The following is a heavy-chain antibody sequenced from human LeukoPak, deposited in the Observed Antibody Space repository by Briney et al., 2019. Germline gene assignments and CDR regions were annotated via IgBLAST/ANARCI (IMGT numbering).Heavy chain of an antibody. J-gene: IGHJ6*03. V-gene: IGHV3-48*04. CDR2: ISSSSSTI. Sequence: PGGSLRLSCAASGFTFSSYSMNWVRQAPGKGLEWVSYISSSSSTIYYADSVKGRFTISRDNAKNSLYLQMNSLRAEDTAVYYCASTKDCSSTSCKYYCYYYYMDVWGKGTTVTVSS. CDR3: ASTKDCSSTSCKYYCYYYYMDV. CDR1: GFTFSSYS. D-gene: IGHD2-2*01.